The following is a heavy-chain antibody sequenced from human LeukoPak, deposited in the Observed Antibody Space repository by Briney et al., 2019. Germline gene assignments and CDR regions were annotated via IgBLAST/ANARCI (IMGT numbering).Heavy chain of an antibody. CDR1: GFTISSYD. Sequence: SGTLSRTCTVSGFTISSYDRSWIRKPPGKGLEWVWRIYTSGGSNYYPALKSRVTMSVDTSKNQFSMKLSSVTAADRAVYYCARESIDYGGNFGGWDIWGQGTLVTVS. CDR3: ARESIDYGGNFGGWDI. D-gene: IGHD4-23*01. CDR2: IYTSGGS. J-gene: IGHJ4*02. V-gene: IGHV4-4*07.